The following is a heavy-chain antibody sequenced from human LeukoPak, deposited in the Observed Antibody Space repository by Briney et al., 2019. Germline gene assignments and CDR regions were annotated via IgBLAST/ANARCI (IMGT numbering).Heavy chain of an antibody. CDR1: GGSFNDYS. CDR3: ARLGLYTSSWHRYYYFDY. J-gene: IGHJ4*02. Sequence: SETLSLTCGVHGGSFNDYSWTWIRQSPGKGLEWIGEINHSGSASYNPSLKSRFTMSVDASKNQFSLRLSSVTAADTAVYYCARLGLYTSSWHRYYYFDYWGQGTLVTVSS. CDR2: INHSGSA. V-gene: IGHV4-34*01. D-gene: IGHD6-13*01.